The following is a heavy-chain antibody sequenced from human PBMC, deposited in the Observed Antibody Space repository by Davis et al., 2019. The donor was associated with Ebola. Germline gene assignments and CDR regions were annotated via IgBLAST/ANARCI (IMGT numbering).Heavy chain of an antibody. CDR3: AKWETGTPGHGVDV. CDR1: GFTFSNAW. Sequence: GESLKISCAASGFTFSNAWMSWVRQAPGKGLEWVANIKQDGSEKYYVDSLKGRFTISRDNAKESLYLQMNSLRAEDTAVYYCAKWETGTPGHGVDVWGKGTTVIVST. CDR2: IKQDGSEK. D-gene: IGHD1-1*01. J-gene: IGHJ6*04. V-gene: IGHV3-7*01.